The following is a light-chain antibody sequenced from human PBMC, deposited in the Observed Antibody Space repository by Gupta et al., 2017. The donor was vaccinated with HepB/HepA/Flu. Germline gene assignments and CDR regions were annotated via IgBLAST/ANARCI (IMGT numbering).Light chain of an antibody. Sequence: EIVLTQSPGTLSLSPGERATLSCRASQSVRGSSLAWYQQKPGRAPRLLIYDASGRATGIPDRFSGSGSVTDFTLTISRREPEDFAVSYCQKECSSPGTFGQWTKMEIK. J-gene: IGKJ2*01. CDR1: QSVRGSS. CDR2: DAS. V-gene: IGKV3-20*01. CDR3: QKECSSPGT.